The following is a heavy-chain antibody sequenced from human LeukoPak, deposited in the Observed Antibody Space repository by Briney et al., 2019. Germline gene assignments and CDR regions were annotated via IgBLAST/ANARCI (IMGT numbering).Heavy chain of an antibody. CDR2: ISYDGSNK. J-gene: IGHJ4*02. CDR1: VFTFSSYA. Sequence: PGGSLRLSCAASVFTFSSYAMHWVRQAPGKGLECVAVISYDGSNKYYADSVKGRFTISRENSKNTLYLQMNSLRAEDTAVYYCARGSCSGGSCYWSFDYWGQGTLVTVSS. D-gene: IGHD2-15*01. V-gene: IGHV3-30-3*01. CDR3: ARGSCSGGSCYWSFDY.